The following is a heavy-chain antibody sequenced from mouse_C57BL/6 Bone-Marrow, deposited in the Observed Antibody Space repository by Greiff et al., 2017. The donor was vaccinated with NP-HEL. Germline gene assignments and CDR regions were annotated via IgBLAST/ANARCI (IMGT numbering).Heavy chain of an antibody. Sequence: QVQLKQPGAELVKPGASVKLSCKASGYTFTSYWMHWVKQRPGQGLEWIGMIHPNSGSTNYNEKFKSKATLTVDKSSSTAYMKLSSLTSEDSAGYYWAREEAYGNYGFAYWGQGTLVTVSA. CDR2: IHPNSGST. D-gene: IGHD2-1*01. CDR3: AREEAYGNYGFAY. V-gene: IGHV1-64*01. CDR1: GYTFTSYW. J-gene: IGHJ3*01.